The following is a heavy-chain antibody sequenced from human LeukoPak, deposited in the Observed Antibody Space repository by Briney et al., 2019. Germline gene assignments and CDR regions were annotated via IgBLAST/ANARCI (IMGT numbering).Heavy chain of an antibody. J-gene: IGHJ5*02. D-gene: IGHD2-2*01. V-gene: IGHV3-23*01. CDR3: ARVRVPAAMAGTNWFDP. CDR2: ISGSTSST. CDR1: GFTFSNYA. Sequence: GGSLKLSCAASGFTFSNYAMNWVRQAPGKGLEWVSGISGSTSSTYYADSVKGRLTISRDNSKNTLYLQMNSLRAEDTAVYYCARVRVPAAMAGTNWFDPWGQGTLVTVSS.